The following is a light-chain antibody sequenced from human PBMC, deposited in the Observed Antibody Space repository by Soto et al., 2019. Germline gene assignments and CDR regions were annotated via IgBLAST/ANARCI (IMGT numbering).Light chain of an antibody. CDR1: QGISNY. CDR3: QQLNVYPST. CDR2: AAS. V-gene: IGKV1-9*01. Sequence: IQLTQSPSSLSASVGDRVTITRRASQGISNYLGWYQQKPGKAPKLLIYAASTLQTGVPSRFSGGGSGTDFTLTITSLQPEDFATYYCQQLNVYPSTFGGGTKVEIK. J-gene: IGKJ4*01.